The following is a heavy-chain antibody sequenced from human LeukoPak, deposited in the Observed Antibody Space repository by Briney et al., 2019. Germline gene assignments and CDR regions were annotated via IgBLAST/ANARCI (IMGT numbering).Heavy chain of an antibody. V-gene: IGHV3-15*01. Sequence: GGSLRLSCAASGFTFINAWMSWVRQAPGKGLEWVGRIKSKTDGGTTDYAAPVKGRFTISRDDLKNTLYLRMNSLRPEDAAVYYCAKRGASGWLPDDYYYYMDVWGKGTTVTISS. CDR2: IKSKTDGGTT. CDR3: AKRGASGWLPDDYYYYMDV. D-gene: IGHD6-19*01. J-gene: IGHJ6*03. CDR1: GFTFINAW.